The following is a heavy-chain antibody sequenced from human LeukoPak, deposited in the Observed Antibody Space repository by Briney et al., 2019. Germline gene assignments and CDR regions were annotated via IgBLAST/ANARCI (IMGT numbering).Heavy chain of an antibody. CDR1: GFTFSSYA. CDR3: AKVLGYDSSGYYYVDAFDI. J-gene: IGHJ3*02. Sequence: PGASLRLSCAASGFTFSSYAMSWVRQAPGKGLEWVSAISGSGGSTYYADSVKGQFTISRDNSKNTLYLQMNSLRAEDTAVYYCAKVLGYDSSGYYYVDAFDIWGQGTMVTVSS. V-gene: IGHV3-23*01. CDR2: ISGSGGST. D-gene: IGHD3-22*01.